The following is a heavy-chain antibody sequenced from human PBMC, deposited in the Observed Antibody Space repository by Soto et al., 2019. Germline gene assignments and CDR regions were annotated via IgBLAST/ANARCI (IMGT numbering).Heavy chain of an antibody. D-gene: IGHD2-15*01. CDR3: ARLYCRAASCGSVGAFEI. V-gene: IGHV3-33*01. CDR1: GFTFSSYG. CDR2: IWFDGSDK. J-gene: IGHJ3*02. Sequence: GGSLRLSCAASGFTFSSYGMHWVRQAPGKGLEWVALIWFDGSDKYYTESVKGRFTISRDNSKSTLYLQMNSLRAEDTAVYYCARLYCRAASCGSVGAFEIRGQGTMVTV.